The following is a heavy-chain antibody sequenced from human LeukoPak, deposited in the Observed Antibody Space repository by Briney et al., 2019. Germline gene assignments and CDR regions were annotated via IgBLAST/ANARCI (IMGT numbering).Heavy chain of an antibody. Sequence: PGRSLRLSCAASGFTFSSYAMHWVRQAPGKGLEWVAVISYDGSNKYYADSVKGRFTISRDNSKNTLYLQMNSLRAEDTAVYYCARAGYDGIDYWGQGTLVTVSS. D-gene: IGHD5-12*01. CDR1: GFTFSSYA. V-gene: IGHV3-30*04. CDR2: ISYDGSNK. J-gene: IGHJ4*02. CDR3: ARAGYDGIDY.